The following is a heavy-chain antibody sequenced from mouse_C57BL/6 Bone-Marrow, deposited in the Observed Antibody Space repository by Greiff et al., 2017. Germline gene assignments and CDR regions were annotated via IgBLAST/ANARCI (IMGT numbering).Heavy chain of an antibody. CDR1: GYTFTSYW. CDR3: AKRITSGY. Sequence: QVQLQQPGAELVKPGASVKMSCKASGYTFTSYWITWVKQRPGQGLEWIGDIYPGSGSTNYNEKFKSKATMTVDKSSSTAYMQHSSLTSEDSAVYYCAKRITSGYWGQGTTLTVSS. D-gene: IGHD1-1*01. CDR2: IYPGSGST. J-gene: IGHJ2*01. V-gene: IGHV1-55*01.